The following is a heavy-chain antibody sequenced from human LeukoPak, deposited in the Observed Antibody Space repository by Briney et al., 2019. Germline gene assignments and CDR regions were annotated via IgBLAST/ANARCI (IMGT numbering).Heavy chain of an antibody. Sequence: RSSETLSLTCTVSGGSISSYYWSWIRQPPGKGLEWIGYIYYSGSTNYNPSLKSRVTISVDTSKNQFSLKLSSVTAADTAVYYCAIPYGDYVGAFDIWGQGTMVTVSS. CDR3: AIPYGDYVGAFDI. J-gene: IGHJ3*02. V-gene: IGHV4-59*08. D-gene: IGHD4-17*01. CDR1: GGSISSYY. CDR2: IYYSGST.